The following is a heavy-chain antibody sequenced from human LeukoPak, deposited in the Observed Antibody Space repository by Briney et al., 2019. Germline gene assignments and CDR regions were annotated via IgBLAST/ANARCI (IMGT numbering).Heavy chain of an antibody. J-gene: IGHJ5*02. CDR1: GFTLSSYS. V-gene: IGHV3-21*01. CDR3: ARAGYSSSWTGFDP. Sequence: GGSLRLSCAASGFTLSSYSMNWVRQAPGKGLEWVSSISSSSSYIYYADSVKGRFTISRDNAKNSLYLQMNSLRAEDTAVYYCARAGYSSSWTGFDPWGQGTLVTVSS. D-gene: IGHD6-13*01. CDR2: ISSSSSYI.